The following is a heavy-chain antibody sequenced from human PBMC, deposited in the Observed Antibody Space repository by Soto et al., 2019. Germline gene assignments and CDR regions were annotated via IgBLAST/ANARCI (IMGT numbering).Heavy chain of an antibody. CDR1: GGSFSGYY. V-gene: IGHV4-34*01. D-gene: IGHD3-9*01. Sequence: PSETLTLTCAVYGGSFSGYYWSWIRQPPGKGLEWIGDINHTGSTNYNPSLKSRVTISADTSRDQFSLRLNSVTAADTAVYYCARTVLGPDLLADSFVDYYYYMDVWGQGTTVTSP. J-gene: IGHJ6*03. CDR3: ARTVLGPDLLADSFVDYYYYMDV. CDR2: INHTGST.